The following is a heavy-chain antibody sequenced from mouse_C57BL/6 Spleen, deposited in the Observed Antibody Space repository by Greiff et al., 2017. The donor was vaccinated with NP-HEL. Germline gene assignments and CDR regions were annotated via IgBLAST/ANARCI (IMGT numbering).Heavy chain of an antibody. V-gene: IGHV5-6*01. CDR3: ARQRDSSGPAWFAY. CDR1: GFTFSSYG. D-gene: IGHD3-2*02. CDR2: ISSGGSYT. J-gene: IGHJ3*01. Sequence: EVHLVESGGDLVKPGGSLKLSCAASGFTFSSYGMSWVRQTPDKRLEWVATISSGGSYTYYPDSVKGRFTISRDNAKNTLYLQMSSLKSEDTAMYYCARQRDSSGPAWFAYWGQGTLVTVSA.